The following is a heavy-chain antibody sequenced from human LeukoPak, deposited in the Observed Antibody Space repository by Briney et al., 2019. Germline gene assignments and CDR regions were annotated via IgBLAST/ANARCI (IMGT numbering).Heavy chain of an antibody. J-gene: IGHJ4*02. CDR1: GFTFSSYW. CDR3: ARGQPHGNDY. CDR2: IASDGSST. D-gene: IGHD4-23*01. V-gene: IGHV3-74*01. Sequence: PGGSLRLSCAASGFTFSSYWMNWVRQAPGKGLVWVSRIASDGSSTTYADSVKGRFSISRGNAKNTLYLQMNSLRVEDTAVYYCARGQPHGNDYWGQGTLVTVSS.